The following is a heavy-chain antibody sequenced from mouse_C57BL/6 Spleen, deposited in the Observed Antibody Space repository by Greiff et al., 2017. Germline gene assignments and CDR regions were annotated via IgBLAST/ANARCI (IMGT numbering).Heavy chain of an antibody. D-gene: IGHD1-1*02. CDR3: VKYDGSYSAGFGY. Sequence: QVQLQQPGAELVKPGASVKLSCKASGYTFTSYWMPWVKQRPGRGLEWIGRIDPNSDGTKYNEKFKSKATLTVDKPSSTAYMQLSRLTSGDSSVYYCVKYDGSYSAGFGYWGQGTLVTVSA. V-gene: IGHV1-72*01. CDR2: IDPNSDGT. J-gene: IGHJ3*01. CDR1: GYTFTSYW.